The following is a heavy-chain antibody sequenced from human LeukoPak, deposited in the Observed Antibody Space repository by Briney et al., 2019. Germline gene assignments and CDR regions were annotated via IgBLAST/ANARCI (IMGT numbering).Heavy chain of an antibody. CDR1: GFAFSSFA. Sequence: GGSLRLSCVASGFAFSSFAMSWVRQAPGKGLEWVSGLTGSGSTYHADSVKGRFTISRDNSKNTLSLQMNSLRAEDTAVYYCAKMKGWRLYDYCMDVWGKGTTVTDSS. CDR3: AKMKGWRLYDYCMDV. V-gene: IGHV3-23*01. D-gene: IGHD2-15*01. CDR2: LTGSGST. J-gene: IGHJ6*03.